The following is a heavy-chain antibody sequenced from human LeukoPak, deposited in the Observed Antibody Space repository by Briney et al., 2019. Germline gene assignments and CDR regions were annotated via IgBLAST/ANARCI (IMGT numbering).Heavy chain of an antibody. V-gene: IGHV1-8*01. CDR2: MNPNSGNT. D-gene: IGHD2-21*02. CDR3: ARGVQATADPSSDY. J-gene: IGHJ4*02. Sequence: ASVKVSCKASGYTFTSYDINWVRQATGQGLEWMGWMNPNSGNTGYAQKFQGRVTMTRNTSISTAYMELSSLRSEDTAVHYCARGVQATADPSSDYWGQGTLVTVSS. CDR1: GYTFTSYD.